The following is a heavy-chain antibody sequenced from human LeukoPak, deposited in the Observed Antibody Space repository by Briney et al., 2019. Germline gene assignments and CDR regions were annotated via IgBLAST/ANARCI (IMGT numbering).Heavy chain of an antibody. CDR3: ARDHLIVVVPAAMIFGAFDI. V-gene: IGHV1-69*13. CDR1: GGTFSSYA. Sequence: SVKVSCKASGGTFSSYAISCVRQAPGQGLEWMGGIIPIFGTANYAQKFQGRVTITADESTSTAYMELSSLRSEDTAVYYCARDHLIVVVPAAMIFGAFDIWGHGTMVTVSS. J-gene: IGHJ3*02. D-gene: IGHD2-2*01. CDR2: IIPIFGTA.